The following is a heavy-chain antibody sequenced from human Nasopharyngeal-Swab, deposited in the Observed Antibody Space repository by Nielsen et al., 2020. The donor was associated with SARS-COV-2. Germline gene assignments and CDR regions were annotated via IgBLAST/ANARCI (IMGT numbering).Heavy chain of an antibody. CDR3: ARARITMIVVVNAFDI. Sequence: ESLKISCTVSGGSISSSSYYWGWIRQPPGKGLEWIGSIYYSGSTYYNPSLKSRVTISVDTSKNQFSLKLSSVTAADTAVYYCARARITMIVVVNAFDIWGQGTMVTVSS. CDR2: IYYSGST. D-gene: IGHD3-22*01. CDR1: GGSISSSSYY. J-gene: IGHJ3*02. V-gene: IGHV4-39*01.